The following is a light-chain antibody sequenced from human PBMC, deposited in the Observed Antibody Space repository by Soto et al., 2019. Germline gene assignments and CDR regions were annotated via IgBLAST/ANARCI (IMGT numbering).Light chain of an antibody. CDR1: SSNIGAGYD. CDR3: QSYDSSPSGYV. Sequence: RVTISCTGSSSNIGAGYDVHWYQQLPGTAPKLLIYANRNRPAGVPDRFSASKSGTSASLAITGLQAEDEADYYCQSYDSSPSGYVLGNGTKVTVL. CDR2: ANR. V-gene: IGLV1-40*01. J-gene: IGLJ1*01.